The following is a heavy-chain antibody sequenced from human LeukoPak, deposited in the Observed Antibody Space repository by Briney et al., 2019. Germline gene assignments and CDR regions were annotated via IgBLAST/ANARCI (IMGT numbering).Heavy chain of an antibody. J-gene: IGHJ4*02. D-gene: IGHD6-13*01. CDR1: GYTFSTYP. CDR2: FSSSGGST. Sequence: GGSLRLSCAASGYTFSTYPMSWVRRAPGKGLEWVSTFSSSGGSTYYADSVRGRFTISRDNSRDTLYLEMNGLRAEDTAVYYCAKDQVAAGRGQYFDYWGQGTLVTVSS. CDR3: AKDQVAAGRGQYFDY. V-gene: IGHV3-23*01.